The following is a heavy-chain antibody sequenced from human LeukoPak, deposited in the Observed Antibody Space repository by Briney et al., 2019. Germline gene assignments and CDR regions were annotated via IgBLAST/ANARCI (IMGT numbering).Heavy chain of an antibody. CDR2: IYPGDSDT. V-gene: IGHV5-51*01. J-gene: IGHJ4*02. D-gene: IGHD1-26*01. CDR1: GYSFTSYW. Sequence: PGKSLKISCKGSGYSFTSYWIGWVRQMPGKGLEWMGIIYPGDSDTRYSPSFQGQVTISADKSLSTAYLQWSSLKASDTAMYYCARGSGSYHTAYMNWGQGSPVTVSS. CDR3: ARGSGSYHTAYMN.